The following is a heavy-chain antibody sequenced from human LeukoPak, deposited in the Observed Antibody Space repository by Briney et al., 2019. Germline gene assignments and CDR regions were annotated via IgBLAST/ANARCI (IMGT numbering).Heavy chain of an antibody. CDR3: ARDSVVPAAIHYYYYGMDV. Sequence: GGSLRLSSAASGFTFSSYWMSWVRQAPGKGLEWVANIKQDGSEKYYVDSVKGRFTISRDNAKNSLYLQMNSLRAEDTAVYYCARDSVVPAAIHYYYYGMDVWGQGTTVTVSS. V-gene: IGHV3-7*01. CDR1: GFTFSSYW. CDR2: IKQDGSEK. D-gene: IGHD2-2*01. J-gene: IGHJ6*02.